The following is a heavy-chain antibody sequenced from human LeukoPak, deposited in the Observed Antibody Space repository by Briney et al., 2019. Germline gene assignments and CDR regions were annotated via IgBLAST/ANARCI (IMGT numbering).Heavy chain of an antibody. D-gene: IGHD5-18*01. CDR2: IYYSGST. CDR3: ARAEGYSYGPVFDY. J-gene: IGHJ4*02. CDR1: GGSISSYY. Sequence: SETLSLTCTVSGGSISSYYWSWIRQPPGKGLEWIGYIYYSGSTNYNPSLKSRVTISVDTSKNQFSLKLSSVTAADTAVYYCARAEGYSYGPVFDYWGQGTLVTVSS. V-gene: IGHV4-59*01.